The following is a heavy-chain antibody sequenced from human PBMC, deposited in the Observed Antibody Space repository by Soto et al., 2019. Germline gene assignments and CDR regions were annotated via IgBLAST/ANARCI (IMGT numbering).Heavy chain of an antibody. CDR2: IWYDGSNK. Sequence: GGSLRLSCAASGFTFSSYGMHWVRQAPGKGLEWVAVIWYDGSNKYYADSVKGRLPISRANSKNTLYLQMNSLRAEDTAVYYCARGPVASMTTVKGDDAFDIWGQGTMVTVSS. J-gene: IGHJ3*02. D-gene: IGHD4-17*01. V-gene: IGHV3-33*01. CDR3: ARGPVASMTTVKGDDAFDI. CDR1: GFTFSSYG.